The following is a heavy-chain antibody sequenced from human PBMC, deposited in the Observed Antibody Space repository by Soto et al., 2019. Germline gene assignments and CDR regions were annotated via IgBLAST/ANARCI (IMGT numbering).Heavy chain of an antibody. D-gene: IGHD2-15*01. Sequence: ASVKVSCKASGYTFTGYYMHWVRQAPGQGLEWMRWINPNSGGTNYAQNFQGWVTMTRDTSISTVYMELSRLKSDDTAVYYCATGYCRGGSCYGVFDYWGQGTLVTVSS. J-gene: IGHJ4*02. V-gene: IGHV1-2*04. CDR2: INPNSGGT. CDR3: ATGYCRGGSCYGVFDY. CDR1: GYTFTGYY.